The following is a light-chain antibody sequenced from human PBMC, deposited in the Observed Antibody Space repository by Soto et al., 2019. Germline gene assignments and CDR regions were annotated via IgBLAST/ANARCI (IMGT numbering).Light chain of an antibody. V-gene: IGKV3-11*01. CDR3: QHRSNWPPMYT. CDR1: QSVGGF. CDR2: DTS. Sequence: EIVLTQSPATLSLSPGERATLSCRPSQSVGGFLAWYQQKSGQAPRLLIYDTSKRVTGIPARFSGSGSGTDFTLTISSLEPEDFAVYHCQHRSNWPPMYTFGQGTKLQIK. J-gene: IGKJ2*01.